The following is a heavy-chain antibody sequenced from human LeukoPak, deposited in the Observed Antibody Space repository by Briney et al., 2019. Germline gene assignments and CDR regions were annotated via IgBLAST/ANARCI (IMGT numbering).Heavy chain of an antibody. D-gene: IGHD3-10*01. V-gene: IGHV3-74*01. CDR2: INSDGSST. Sequence: GGSLRLSCAASGFTFCSYWMHWVRQAPGKGLVWVSRINSDGSSTSYADSVKGRFTISRDNAKNTLYLQMNSLRAEDTAVYYCARGSYYYGSGSYRPYYYYYGMDVWGQGTTVTVSS. CDR3: ARGSYYYGSGSYRPYYYYYGMDV. CDR1: GFTFCSYW. J-gene: IGHJ6*02.